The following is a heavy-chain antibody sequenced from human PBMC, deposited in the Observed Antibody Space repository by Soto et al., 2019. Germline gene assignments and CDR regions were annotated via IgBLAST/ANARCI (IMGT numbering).Heavy chain of an antibody. J-gene: IGHJ5*02. V-gene: IGHV3-74*01. CDR3: ARDVGYCSGGGCYDWFDP. Sequence: EVQLVESGGGLVQPGGSLRLSCAASGFTFSSYWMHWVRQAPGKGLVWVSRINSDGSTTTYADSVKGRFTISRDNAKNTLYLQMSSLRAEDTSVYSCARDVGYCSGGGCYDWFDPWGQGTLVTVSS. D-gene: IGHD2-15*01. CDR1: GFTFSSYW. CDR2: INSDGSTT.